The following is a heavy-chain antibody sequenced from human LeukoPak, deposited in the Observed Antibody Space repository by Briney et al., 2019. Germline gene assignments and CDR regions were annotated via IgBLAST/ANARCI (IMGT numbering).Heavy chain of an antibody. CDR2: INHKGGEK. Sequence: GGSLRLSCAASGFTFCSYWMSWVRQAPRKGLEWVADINHKGGEKYYVASVKGRLTISRDNPKNSLYLHMNSRRAEDPAAIYFARSNFGWLWAGEYFQHWGQGTLVTAS. J-gene: IGHJ1*01. D-gene: IGHD3-9*01. CDR3: ARSNFGWLWAGEYFQH. V-gene: IGHV3-7*01. CDR1: GFTFCSYW.